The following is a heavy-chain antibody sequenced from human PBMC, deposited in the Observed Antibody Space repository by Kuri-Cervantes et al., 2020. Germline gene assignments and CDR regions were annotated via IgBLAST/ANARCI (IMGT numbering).Heavy chain of an antibody. V-gene: IGHV3-74*01. CDR1: GFTFSSYW. CDR3: ARDPGGCSSTSCYTYWYFDL. CDR2: INSDGSST. J-gene: IGHJ2*01. D-gene: IGHD2-2*01. Sequence: GGSLRLSCAASGFTFSSYWMHWVRQAPGKGLVWVSRINSDGSSTSYADSVKGRFTISRDNAKNTLYLQMNSLRAEDTAVYYCARDPGGCSSTSCYTYWYFDLWGRGTLVTVSS.